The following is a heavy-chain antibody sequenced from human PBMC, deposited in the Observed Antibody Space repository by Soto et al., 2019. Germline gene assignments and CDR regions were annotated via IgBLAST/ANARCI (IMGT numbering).Heavy chain of an antibody. J-gene: IGHJ4*02. V-gene: IGHV2-5*02. D-gene: IGHD5-12*01. Sequence: QITLKESGPTLVKPTQALTLTCTFSGFSLSTSGVGVGWIRQPPGKALEWLALIYWDDDKRYSPSLKSRLTITKDTSKSQVVLTLTNMDPVDTAAYYCAQRRDGYVFDYWGQGTLVTVSS. CDR1: GFSLSTSGVG. CDR2: IYWDDDK. CDR3: AQRRDGYVFDY.